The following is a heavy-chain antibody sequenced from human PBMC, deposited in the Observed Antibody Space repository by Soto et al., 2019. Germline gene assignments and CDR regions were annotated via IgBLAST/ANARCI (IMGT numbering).Heavy chain of an antibody. V-gene: IGHV4-39*01. CDR2: IYYTGST. CDR3: ARGYTPKVIDY. Sequence: SETLSLTCTVSGGSIRFSNYYWGWIRQPPGKGLEWIGNIYYTGSTYYNPSLRSRVTISVDTSKNQFSLNVSSVTAADTAVYYCARGYTPKVIDYWGQGTLVTVSS. D-gene: IGHD6-13*01. J-gene: IGHJ4*02. CDR1: GGSIRFSNYY.